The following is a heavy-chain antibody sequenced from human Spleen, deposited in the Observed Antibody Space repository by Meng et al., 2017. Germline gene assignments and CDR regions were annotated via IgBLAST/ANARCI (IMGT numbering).Heavy chain of an antibody. D-gene: IGHD3-10*01. CDR3: ARIRRITMVRGVTNDY. J-gene: IGHJ4*02. Sequence: QVQLVQSGAEVKKPGASVKASCKASGYAFTGYYMHWVRQAPGQGLEWMGRINPNSGGTNYAQKFQGRVTMTRDTSISTAYMELSRLRSDDTAVYYCARIRRITMVRGVTNDYWGQGTLVTVSS. CDR1: GYAFTGYY. V-gene: IGHV1-2*06. CDR2: INPNSGGT.